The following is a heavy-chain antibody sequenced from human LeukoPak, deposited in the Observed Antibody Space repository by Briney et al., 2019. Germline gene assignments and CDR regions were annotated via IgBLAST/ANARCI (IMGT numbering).Heavy chain of an antibody. CDR2: IVAMDDIA. J-gene: IGHJ4*02. D-gene: IGHD5-24*01. CDR3: ASTQKIVEMATIGYYFDY. CDR1: GDSFSSYA. Sequence: SVKVSCKASGDSFSSYAISWVRQAPGQGLEWMGRIVAMDDIANYAQKFQDRVTITADKSTGTVYMELSSLRSEDTAVYYCASTQKIVEMATIGYYFDYWGQGTLVAVSS. V-gene: IGHV1-69*04.